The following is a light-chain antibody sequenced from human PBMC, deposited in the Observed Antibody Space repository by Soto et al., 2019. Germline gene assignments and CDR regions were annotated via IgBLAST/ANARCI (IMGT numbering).Light chain of an antibody. CDR1: SSNIGSYT. CDR2: SNN. J-gene: IGLJ2*01. V-gene: IGLV1-44*01. CDR3: AAWDDSLNGVV. Sequence: QSVLTQPPSASGTPGQSVTISCSGSSSNIGSYTVNWYQQLPGTAPKLLIYSNNQRPSGVPDRFSGSKSGTSVSLAISGLQSEDEADYYCAAWDDSLNGVVFGGGTKLTVL.